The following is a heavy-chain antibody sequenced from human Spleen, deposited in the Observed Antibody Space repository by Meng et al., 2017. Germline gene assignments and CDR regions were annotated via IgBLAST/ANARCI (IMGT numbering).Heavy chain of an antibody. CDR2: INHSGST. V-gene: IGHV4-34*01. J-gene: IGHJ4*02. CDR1: GGSFSDYY. CDR3: ARGPTTMAHDFDY. Sequence: LGAGLLKPSETLSLTCVFSGGSFSDYYWSRIRQPPGKGLEWIGEINHSGSTNYNPSLENRATISVDTSQNNLSLKLSSVTAADSAVYDCARGPTTMAHDFDYWGQGTLVTVSS. D-gene: IGHD4-11*01.